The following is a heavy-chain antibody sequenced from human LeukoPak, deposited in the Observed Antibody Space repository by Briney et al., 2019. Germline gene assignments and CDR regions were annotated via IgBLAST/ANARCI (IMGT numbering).Heavy chain of an antibody. V-gene: IGHV3-33*01. J-gene: IGHJ4*02. D-gene: IGHD3-22*01. CDR2: IWSDGSSK. CDR3: ARERFYYYDSRDYYGIFDY. CDR1: RFTFSSYG. Sequence: PGRSLILSCAASRFTFSSYGMHWVRQAPGKGLEWVAVIWSDGSSKHYADSVKGRFTISRDNSKNTLYLQMNSLRAEDTAVYYCARERFYYYDSRDYYGIFDYWGQGTLVSVSS.